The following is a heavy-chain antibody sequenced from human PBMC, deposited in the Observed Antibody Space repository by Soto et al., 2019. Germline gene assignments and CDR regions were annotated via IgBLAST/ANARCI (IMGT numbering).Heavy chain of an antibody. CDR3: ARDGHNWNDLDY. D-gene: IGHD1-20*01. CDR1: GFTFSSYA. CDR2: ISGSGGST. J-gene: IGHJ4*02. V-gene: IGHV3-23*01. Sequence: GGSLRLSCAASGFTFSSYAMSWVRQAPGKGLEWVSAISGSGGSTYYADSVKGRFTISRDNAKNTLYLQMNSLRAEDTAVYYCARDGHNWNDLDYWGQGTLVTVSS.